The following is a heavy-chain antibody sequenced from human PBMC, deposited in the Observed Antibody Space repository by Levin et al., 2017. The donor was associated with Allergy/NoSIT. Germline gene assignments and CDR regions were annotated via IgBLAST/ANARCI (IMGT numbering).Heavy chain of an antibody. V-gene: IGHV3-30-3*01. J-gene: IGHJ4*02. D-gene: IGHD6-13*01. CDR1: GFTFSSYA. Sequence: GGSLRLSCAASGFTFSSYAMHWVRQAPGKGLEWVAVISYDGSNKYYADSVKGRFTISRDNSKNTLYLQMNSLRAEDTAVYYCARAHYPYSSSWFLEFDYWGQGTLVTVSS. CDR3: ARAHYPYSSSWFLEFDY. CDR2: ISYDGSNK.